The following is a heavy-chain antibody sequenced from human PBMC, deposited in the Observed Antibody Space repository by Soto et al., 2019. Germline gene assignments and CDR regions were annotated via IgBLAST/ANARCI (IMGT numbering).Heavy chain of an antibody. D-gene: IGHD5-18*01. CDR2: IFHSGST. Sequence: SETLSLTCAVSGCSISSGGYSWSWLRQPPGKGLEWIGYIFHSGSTYYNPSLKSRVTISVDGSKNHFSLELSSVTAADTAVYYCARGRIQLWYPFDYWGQGTLVTVSS. V-gene: IGHV4-30-2*01. J-gene: IGHJ4*02. CDR1: GCSISSGGYS. CDR3: ARGRIQLWYPFDY.